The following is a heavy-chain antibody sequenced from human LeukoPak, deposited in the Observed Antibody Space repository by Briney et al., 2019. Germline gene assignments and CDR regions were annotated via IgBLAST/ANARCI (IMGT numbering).Heavy chain of an antibody. Sequence: GESLTLSCAASGFTFRSYSMDWVRNAPGKGLEWVSSITPSSSSIYSAASGKGRFTISRDNAKDALYLQINGLRVEDTAVYYCASSSGRYIDWGQGTLVTVSS. D-gene: IGHD6-19*01. V-gene: IGHV3-21*01. CDR2: ITPSSSSI. CDR3: ASSSGRYID. CDR1: GFTFRSYS. J-gene: IGHJ4*02.